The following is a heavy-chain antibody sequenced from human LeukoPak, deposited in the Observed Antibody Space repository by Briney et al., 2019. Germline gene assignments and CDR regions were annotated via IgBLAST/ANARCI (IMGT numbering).Heavy chain of an antibody. V-gene: IGHV3-30*18. CDR2: ISYDGSNK. J-gene: IGHJ6*02. CDR1: GFTFSSYG. D-gene: IGHD3-22*01. CDR3: AKDDTSMSMIVVPYYYGMDV. Sequence: PGGSLRLSCAASGFTFSSYGMHWVRQAPGKGLEWVAVISYDGSNKYYADSVKGRFTISRDNSKNTLYLQMNSLRAEDTAVYYCAKDDTSMSMIVVPYYYGMDVWGQGTTVTVSS.